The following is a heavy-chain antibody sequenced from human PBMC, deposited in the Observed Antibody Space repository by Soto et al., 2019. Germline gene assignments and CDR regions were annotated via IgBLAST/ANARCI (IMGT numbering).Heavy chain of an antibody. CDR3: ASTAMVIGAPYY. V-gene: IGHV4-38-2*01. D-gene: IGHD5-18*01. CDR1: GYSISSGYY. J-gene: IGHJ4*02. CDR2: IYHSGST. Sequence: SETLSLTXAVSGYSISSGYYWGWIRQPPGKGLEWIGSIYHSGSTYYNPSLKSRVTISVDTSKNQFSLKLSSVTAADTAVYYCASTAMVIGAPYYWGQGTLVTVSS.